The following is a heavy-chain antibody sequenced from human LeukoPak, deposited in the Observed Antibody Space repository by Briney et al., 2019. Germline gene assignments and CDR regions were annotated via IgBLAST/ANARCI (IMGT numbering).Heavy chain of an antibody. CDR1: GFTFSSYS. Sequence: GGSLRLSCAASGFTFSSYSMNWVRQAPGKGLEWVSSISSSSSYIYYADSVKGRFTISRDNAKNSLYLQMNSLRAEDTAVYYCARDFDSSGYYVPFDYWGQGTLVTVSS. CDR3: ARDFDSSGYYVPFDY. D-gene: IGHD3-22*01. V-gene: IGHV3-21*01. J-gene: IGHJ4*02. CDR2: ISSSSSYI.